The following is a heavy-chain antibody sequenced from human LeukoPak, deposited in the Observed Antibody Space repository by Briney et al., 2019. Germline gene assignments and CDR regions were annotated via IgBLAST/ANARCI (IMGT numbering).Heavy chain of an antibody. CDR2: IYYSGST. Sequence: PSETLSLTCTVSGGSTSSYYWSWIRQPPGKGLEWIGYIYYSGSTNYNPSLKSRVTISVDTSKNQFSLKLSSVTAADTAVYYCASSRAGRWGFDPWGQGTLVTVSS. CDR1: GGSTSSYY. J-gene: IGHJ5*02. V-gene: IGHV4-59*08. D-gene: IGHD6-19*01. CDR3: ASSRAGRWGFDP.